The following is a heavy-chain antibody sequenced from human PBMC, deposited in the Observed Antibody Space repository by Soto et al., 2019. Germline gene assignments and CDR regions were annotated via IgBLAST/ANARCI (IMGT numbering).Heavy chain of an antibody. V-gene: IGHV4-39*07. CDR1: GGSISSGGYY. Sequence: SETLSLTCTVSGGSISSGGYYWSWIRQHPGKGLEWIGEINHSGTTNYNPSLKSRVSISVDTSKNQFSLKLSSVTAADTAVYYCARGSFSRSSYYAYWGQGTLVTVSS. CDR3: ARGSFSRSSYYAY. CDR2: INHSGTT. D-gene: IGHD3-3*01. J-gene: IGHJ4*02.